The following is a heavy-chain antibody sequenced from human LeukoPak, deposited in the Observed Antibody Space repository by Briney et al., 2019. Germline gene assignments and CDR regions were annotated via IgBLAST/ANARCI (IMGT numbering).Heavy chain of an antibody. CDR1: GFTVSSNY. J-gene: IGHJ4*02. D-gene: IGHD3-10*01. Sequence: PGGSLRLSCAASGFTVSSNYMNWVRQAPGKGLEWLSVIYTGGSTYYADSVKGRFTISRDNSKSTLYLQMNSLRAEDTAMYYCARDRSRDGSGSLDYWGQGTLVTVSS. CDR3: ARDRSRDGSGSLDY. V-gene: IGHV3-53*01. CDR2: IYTGGST.